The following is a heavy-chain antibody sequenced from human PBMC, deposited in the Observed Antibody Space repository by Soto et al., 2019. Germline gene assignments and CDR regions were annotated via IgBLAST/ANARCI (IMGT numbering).Heavy chain of an antibody. D-gene: IGHD3-3*01. J-gene: IGHJ3*02. CDR3: ARQHYDPWSGYSLSDAFDI. V-gene: IGHV1-18*01. CDR2: ISAYNGNT. CDR1: GYPFTSYG. Sequence: ASVKACSNASGYPFTSYGTSLVRRAPGQGLEWIGWISAYNGNTNYAQKLQGRVTMTTDTSTSTAYMELRSLRSDDTAVYYCARQHYDPWSGYSLSDAFDIWGQGTMVTVSS.